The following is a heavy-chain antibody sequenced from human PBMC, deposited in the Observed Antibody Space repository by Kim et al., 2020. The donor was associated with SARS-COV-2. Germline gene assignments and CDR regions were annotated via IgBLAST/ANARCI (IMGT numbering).Heavy chain of an antibody. D-gene: IGHD3-10*01. J-gene: IGHJ4*02. Sequence: SETLSLTCAVYGGSFSGYYWSWIRQPPGKGLEWIGEINHSGSTNYNPSLKSRVTISVDTSKNQFSLKLSSVTAADTAVYYCASGRATMVRGVTATWRYWGQGTLVTVSS. V-gene: IGHV4-34*01. CDR2: INHSGST. CDR1: GGSFSGYY. CDR3: ASGRATMVRGVTATWRY.